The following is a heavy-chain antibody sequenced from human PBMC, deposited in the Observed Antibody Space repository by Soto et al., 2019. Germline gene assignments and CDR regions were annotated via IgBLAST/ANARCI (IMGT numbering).Heavy chain of an antibody. V-gene: IGHV3-11*05. J-gene: IGHJ4*02. D-gene: IGHD3-9*01. CDR2: IGSSSSDT. Sequence: QVQLVESGGDLVKPGGSLRLSCAASGFPFSDYYMSWIRQAPGKGLEWVSSIGSSSSDTNYADSVKGRFTISRDNAKNSLYLQMNSLSAEDTAVYYCARRRPTGYYNYWGQGTLVTVSA. CDR3: ARRRPTGYYNY. CDR1: GFPFSDYY.